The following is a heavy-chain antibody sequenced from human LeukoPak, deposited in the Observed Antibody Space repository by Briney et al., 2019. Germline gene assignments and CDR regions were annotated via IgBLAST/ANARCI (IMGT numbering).Heavy chain of an antibody. CDR2: ITDSGGNT. Sequence: GGSLRLSCAASGFTFSSYAMNWVRQAPGKGLEWVSSITDSGGNTYSADSVRGRFTIFRDNSKNTLYLQMNSLRAEDTAVYYCAKGENGDSAFDIWGQGTMVTVSS. V-gene: IGHV3-23*01. CDR3: AKGENGDSAFDI. CDR1: GFTFSSYA. D-gene: IGHD7-27*01. J-gene: IGHJ3*02.